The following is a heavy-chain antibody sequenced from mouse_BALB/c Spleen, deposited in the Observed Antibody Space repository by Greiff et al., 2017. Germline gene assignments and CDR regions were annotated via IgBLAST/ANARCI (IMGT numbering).Heavy chain of an antibody. Sequence: LQHPGSELVRPGASVKLSCKASGYTFTSYWMHWVKQRPGQGLEWIGNIYPGSGSTNYDEKFKSKATLTVDTSSSTAYMQLSSLTSEDSAVYYCTRGGGYDEGFDYWGQGTTLTVSS. CDR3: TRGGGYDEGFDY. V-gene: IGHV1S22*01. J-gene: IGHJ2*01. CDR2: IYPGSGST. CDR1: GYTFTSYW. D-gene: IGHD2-2*01.